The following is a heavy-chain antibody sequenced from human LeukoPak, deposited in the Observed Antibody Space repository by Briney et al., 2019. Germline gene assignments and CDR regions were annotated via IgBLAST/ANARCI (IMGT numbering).Heavy chain of an antibody. Sequence: QAGGSLRLSCAASGFTFSSYGMHWVRQAPGKGLEWAAFIRYDGSNKYYADSVKGRFTISRDNSRNTLYLQMNSLRAEDTAVYYCAKDGPWIVVAPSIPNRYNWFDPWGQGTLVTVSS. J-gene: IGHJ5*02. CDR1: GFTFSSYG. CDR2: IRYDGSNK. V-gene: IGHV3-30*02. CDR3: AKDGPWIVVAPSIPNRYNWFDP. D-gene: IGHD3-22*01.